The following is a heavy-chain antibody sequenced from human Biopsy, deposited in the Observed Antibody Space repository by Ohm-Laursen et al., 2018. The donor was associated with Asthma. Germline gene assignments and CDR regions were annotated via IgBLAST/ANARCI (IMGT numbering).Heavy chain of an antibody. CDR2: HDHEEGGT. J-gene: IGHJ4*02. CDR1: GYSLTDLS. Sequence: SVKVSCKISGYSLTDLSMHWARQAPGQGLEWMGGHDHEEGGTVNARRFQGRVTMTEDTSTDTAYMELSSLSSDDAAVYYCASDFPKDYVRYNFQFWGQGTLVTVSS. D-gene: IGHD2/OR15-2a*01. V-gene: IGHV1-24*01. CDR3: ASDFPKDYVRYNFQF.